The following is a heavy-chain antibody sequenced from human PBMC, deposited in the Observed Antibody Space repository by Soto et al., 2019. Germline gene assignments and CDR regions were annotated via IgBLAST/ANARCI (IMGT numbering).Heavy chain of an antibody. Sequence: SETLSLTCAVYGGSFGGYYWSWIRQAPGKGLEWIGGVNHRGSTYNPALESRATMSVDTSKNQFSLKLSSMTAADTAVYYCARDGFCTSSTCRIGNWFDPWGQGTLVTVSS. CDR2: VNHRGST. CDR3: ARDGFCTSSTCRIGNWFDP. J-gene: IGHJ5*02. D-gene: IGHD2-2*03. V-gene: IGHV4-34*01. CDR1: GGSFGGYY.